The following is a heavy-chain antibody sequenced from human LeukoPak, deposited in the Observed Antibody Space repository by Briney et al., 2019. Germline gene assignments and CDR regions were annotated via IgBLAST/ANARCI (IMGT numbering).Heavy chain of an antibody. CDR3: AREDTAMAMGR. CDR2: IIPIFGTA. CDR1: GGTFSSYA. D-gene: IGHD5-18*01. V-gene: IGHV1-69*13. J-gene: IGHJ4*02. Sequence: GASVKVSYKASGGTFSSYAISWVRQAPGQGLEWMGGIIPIFGTANYAQKFQGRVTITADESTSTAYMELSSLRSEDTAVYYCAREDTAMAMGRWGQGTLVTVSS.